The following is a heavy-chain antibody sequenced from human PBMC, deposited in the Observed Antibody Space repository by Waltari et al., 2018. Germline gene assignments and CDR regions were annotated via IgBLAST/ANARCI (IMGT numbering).Heavy chain of an antibody. CDR3: AREYCGGDCRLFDY. V-gene: IGHV1-2*02. Sequence: LVQSGAEVMKPGASVQVSCKASRDAVTEHYIHWVRQAPGQGLGWMGWVNPKDGGTNYAQSFAGRITVTWDSSISTAYMEFSGLTSGDTAVYFCAREYCGGDCRLFDYWGQGTLVTVSS. J-gene: IGHJ4*02. D-gene: IGHD2-21*02. CDR1: RDAVTEHY. CDR2: VNPKDGGT.